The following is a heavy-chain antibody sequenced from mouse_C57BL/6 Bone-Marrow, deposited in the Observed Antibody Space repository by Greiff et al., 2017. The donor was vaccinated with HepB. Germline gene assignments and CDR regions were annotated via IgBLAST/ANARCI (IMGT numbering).Heavy chain of an antibody. CDR3: ARNFGGLPFDY. Sequence: QVQLKESGPGLVQPSQSLSITCTVSGFSLTSYGVHWVRQSPGKGLEWLGVIWSGGSTDYNAAFISRLSISKDNSKSQVFFKMNSLQADDTAIYYCARNFGGLPFDYWGQGTTLTVSS. CDR2: IWSGGST. D-gene: IGHD2-4*01. V-gene: IGHV2-2*01. J-gene: IGHJ2*01. CDR1: GFSLTSYG.